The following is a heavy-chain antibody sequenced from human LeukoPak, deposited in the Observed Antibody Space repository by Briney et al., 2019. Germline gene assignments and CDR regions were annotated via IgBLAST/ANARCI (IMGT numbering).Heavy chain of an antibody. CDR3: ATDRGLLRLDAFDI. V-gene: IGHV3-30*02. J-gene: IGHJ3*02. CDR1: GFTFSSYG. D-gene: IGHD5-12*01. CDR2: IRYDGSNK. Sequence: GRSLRLSCAASGFTFSSYGMHWVRQAPGKGLEWVAFIRYDGSNKYYADSVKGRFTISRDNSKNTLYLQMNSLRAEDTAVYYCATDRGLLRLDAFDIWGQGTMVTVSS.